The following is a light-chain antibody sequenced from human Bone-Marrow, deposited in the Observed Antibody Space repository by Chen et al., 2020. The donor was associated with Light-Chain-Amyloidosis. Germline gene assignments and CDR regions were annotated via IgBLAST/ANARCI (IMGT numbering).Light chain of an antibody. Sequence: EIVLPQSTGTLSLSPGEGANLSCRASQTISSNYLTWYQQTFGQAPRLLIYGSSSRATGIPDRFTGSGSGTDFTLTINRLEPEDFAMYYCQQYGTSPLTFGGGTKVEIK. CDR3: QQYGTSPLT. J-gene: IGKJ4*01. CDR1: QTISSNY. V-gene: IGKV3-20*01. CDR2: GSS.